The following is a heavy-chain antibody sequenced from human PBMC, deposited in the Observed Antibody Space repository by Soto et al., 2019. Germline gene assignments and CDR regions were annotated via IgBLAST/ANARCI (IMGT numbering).Heavy chain of an antibody. J-gene: IGHJ4*02. V-gene: IGHV2-5*02. CDR1: GFSLSTSGVG. D-gene: IGHD3-10*01. CDR3: AHRAYFDSGKQFDC. CDR2: IYWDDEK. Sequence: QITLKESGPTLVKPTQTLTLTCTFSGFSLSTSGVGVGWIRQPPGKALEWLAIIYWDDEKRYSPTLKTRLTVTKDTSKNQVVLTMTNVDPVDTATYYGAHRAYFDSGKQFDCWGQGTLVSVSS.